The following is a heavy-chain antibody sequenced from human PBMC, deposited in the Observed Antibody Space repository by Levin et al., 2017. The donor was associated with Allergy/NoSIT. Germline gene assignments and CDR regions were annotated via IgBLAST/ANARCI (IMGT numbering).Heavy chain of an antibody. CDR3: ARKARRITMVRGVPHYYYYMDV. CDR2: INHSGST. V-gene: IGHV4-34*01. Sequence: SETLSLTCAVYGGSFSGYYWSWIRQPPGKGLEWIGEINHSGSTNYNPSLKSRVTISVDTSKNQFSLKLSSVTAADTAVYYCARKARRITMVRGVPHYYYYMDVWGKGTTVTVSS. D-gene: IGHD3-10*01. J-gene: IGHJ6*03. CDR1: GGSFSGYY.